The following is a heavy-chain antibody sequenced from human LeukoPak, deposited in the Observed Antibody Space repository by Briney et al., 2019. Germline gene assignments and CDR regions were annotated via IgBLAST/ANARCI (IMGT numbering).Heavy chain of an antibody. CDR3: ARQRRYCSGGSCLYDAFDI. V-gene: IGHV4-61*09. D-gene: IGHD2-15*01. CDR1: GDSMNSGSYF. J-gene: IGHJ3*02. CDR2: IYSSGST. Sequence: PSQTLSLTCTVSGDSMNSGSYFWNWIRQPAGKGLEFIGHIYSSGSTHYNPSLKSRVTISVDTSKNQISLKLSSMTAADTAVYYCARQRRYCSGGSCLYDAFDIWGQGTMVTVSS.